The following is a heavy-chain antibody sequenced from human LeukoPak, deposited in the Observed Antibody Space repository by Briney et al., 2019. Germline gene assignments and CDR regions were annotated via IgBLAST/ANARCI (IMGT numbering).Heavy chain of an antibody. V-gene: IGHV3-30-3*01. D-gene: IGHD3-10*01. Sequence: GGSLRLSCAASGFIFSSYAMHWVRQAPGKGLEWVAVISYDGSNKYYADSVKGRFTISRDNSKNTLYLQMNSLRAEDTAVYYCARDRTHYYGSGSYLPYWGQGTLVTVSS. CDR3: ARDRTHYYGSGSYLPY. CDR2: ISYDGSNK. CDR1: GFIFSSYA. J-gene: IGHJ4*02.